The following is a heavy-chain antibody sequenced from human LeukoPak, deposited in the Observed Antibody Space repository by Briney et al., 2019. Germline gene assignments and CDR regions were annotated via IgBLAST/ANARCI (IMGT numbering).Heavy chain of an antibody. V-gene: IGHV3-21*01. J-gene: IGHJ2*01. CDR3: AGDFDL. CDR2: ISSGSNYI. Sequence: GGSLRLSCAASGFTFSTYSMNWVRQAPGKGLAWVSSISSGSNYIDYADSVKGRFTISRDNAKNSLFLQMSSLRAEDTAVYYCAGDFDLWGRGTLVMVSS. CDR1: GFTFSTYS.